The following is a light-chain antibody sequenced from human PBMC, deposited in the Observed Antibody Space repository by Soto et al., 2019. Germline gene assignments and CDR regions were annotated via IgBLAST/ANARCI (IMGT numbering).Light chain of an antibody. CDR3: QNYGGSVPVT. J-gene: IGKJ2*01. V-gene: IGKV3-20*01. CDR2: GAS. Sequence: EIVLTQSPGTLSLSPGERATLSCRASQRVSSNYLAWYQQKPGLAPRLLIYGASSRATGIPDRFSGGGSGTDLTLTISRLEPEDFAVYYCQNYGGSVPVTFGQGNKLEIK. CDR1: QRVSSNY.